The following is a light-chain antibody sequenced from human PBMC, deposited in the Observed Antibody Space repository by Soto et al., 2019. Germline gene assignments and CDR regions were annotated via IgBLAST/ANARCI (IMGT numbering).Light chain of an antibody. Sequence: QSALTQPASVSGSPGQSITISCTGTSSDVGGYNFVSWYQQHPGKAPRLIIYEVSSRPSGVSYRFSGSKSGNTASLTISGLQAEGDADYYCSSYTLRNTLVLFGGGTKLTVL. CDR2: EVS. V-gene: IGLV2-14*01. CDR1: SSDVGGYNF. CDR3: SSYTLRNTLVL. J-gene: IGLJ3*02.